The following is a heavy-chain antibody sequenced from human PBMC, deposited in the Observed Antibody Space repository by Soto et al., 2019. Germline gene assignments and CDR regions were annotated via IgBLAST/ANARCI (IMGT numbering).Heavy chain of an antibody. D-gene: IGHD6-13*01. CDR2: INHSGST. J-gene: IGHJ5*02. CDR1: GGSFSGYY. Sequence: SETLSLTCAVYGGSFSGYYWSWIRQPPGKGLEWIGEINHSGSTNYNPPLKSRVTISVDTSKNQFSLKLSSVTAADTAVYYCASVAAAGTWEIDHWGQGTLVTVSS. CDR3: ASVAAAGTWEIDH. V-gene: IGHV4-34*01.